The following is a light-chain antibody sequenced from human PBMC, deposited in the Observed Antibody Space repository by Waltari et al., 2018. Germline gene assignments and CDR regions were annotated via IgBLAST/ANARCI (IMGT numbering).Light chain of an antibody. V-gene: IGLV2-14*03. Sequence: QSALTQPASVSGSPGQSITISCTGTSSDVGRYNYVPWYQQHPGKAPKRLIFDVINRPSGVPSRFSGSKSGNTASLTISGLQAADEAHYYCNSYASNSNGLFGGGTKLTIL. J-gene: IGLJ2*01. CDR2: DVI. CDR3: NSYASNSNGL. CDR1: SSDVGRYNY.